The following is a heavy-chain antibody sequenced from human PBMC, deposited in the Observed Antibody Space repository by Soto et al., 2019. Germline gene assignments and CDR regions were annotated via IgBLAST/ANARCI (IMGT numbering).Heavy chain of an antibody. CDR2: IYYSGST. Sequence: SETLSLTCPVSGGSISSYYLSWIRPPPGKGLEWIGYIYYSGSTNYNPSLKSRVTISVDTSKNQFSLKLSSVTAADTAVYYCARQGSYYDFWSGYYERIAFDIWGQGTMVTVSS. CDR1: GGSISSYY. CDR3: ARQGSYYDFWSGYYERIAFDI. D-gene: IGHD3-3*01. V-gene: IGHV4-59*08. J-gene: IGHJ3*02.